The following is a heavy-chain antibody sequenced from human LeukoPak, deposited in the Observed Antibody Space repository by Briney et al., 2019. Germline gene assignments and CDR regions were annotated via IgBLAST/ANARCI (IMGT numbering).Heavy chain of an antibody. CDR1: GYTFTSYD. J-gene: IGHJ5*02. CDR2: MNPNSGNT. Sequence: ASVKVSCKASGYTFTSYDINWVRQATGQGLEWMGWMNPNSGNTGYAQKFQGRVTITRKTSISTAYMELSSLRSEDTAVYYCARKRRLNWFDPWGQGTLVTVSS. V-gene: IGHV1-8*03. CDR3: ARKRRLNWFDP. D-gene: IGHD5-24*01.